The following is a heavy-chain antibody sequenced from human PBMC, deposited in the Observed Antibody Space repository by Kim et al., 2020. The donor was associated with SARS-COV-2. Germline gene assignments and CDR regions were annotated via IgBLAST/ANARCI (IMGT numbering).Heavy chain of an antibody. J-gene: IGHJ4*02. CDR1: GFSLSTSGAG. CDR2: IYWDDDK. Sequence: SGPTLVNPTQTLTLTCTFSGFSLSTSGAGVGWIRQPPGKALEWLALIYWDDDKRYSLSLKNRLTITKDTSKNQVVLTMTHMDPVATATYYCARRLTTMSQGFILDIWGQGTLVTVSS. CDR3: ARRLTTMSQGFILDI. D-gene: IGHD3-3*01. V-gene: IGHV2-5*02.